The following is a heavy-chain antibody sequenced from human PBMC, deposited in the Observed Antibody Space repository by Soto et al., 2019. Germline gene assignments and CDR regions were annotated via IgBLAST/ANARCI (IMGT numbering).Heavy chain of an antibody. J-gene: IGHJ4*02. CDR3: ARDSSVLSLVIFDY. V-gene: IGHV3-7*01. D-gene: IGHD2-15*01. CDR2: IKQDGSEK. Sequence: EVQLVESGGGLVQPGGSLRLSCAASGFTFSSYWMSWVRQAPGKGLEWVANIKQDGSEKYYVDSVKGRFTISRDNAKNSLYLQMNSLRAEDTAVYYCARDSSVLSLVIFDYWGQGTLVTVSS. CDR1: GFTFSSYW.